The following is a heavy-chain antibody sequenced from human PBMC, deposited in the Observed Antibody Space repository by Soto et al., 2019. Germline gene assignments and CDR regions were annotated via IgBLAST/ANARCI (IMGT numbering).Heavy chain of an antibody. Sequence: QVQLQESGPGLVKPSQTLSLTCPVSGASTVSHYHWTWIRQPPGKGLEWMGYIFHSGTTFHNPSLTSRLSLSQETSGNHFSLELRSVTAADTAVYYCALALGPTTGLDYWGQGTLVTVSS. D-gene: IGHD1-26*01. CDR1: GASTVSHYH. CDR3: ALALGPTTGLDY. V-gene: IGHV4-31*02. CDR2: IFHSGTT. J-gene: IGHJ4*02.